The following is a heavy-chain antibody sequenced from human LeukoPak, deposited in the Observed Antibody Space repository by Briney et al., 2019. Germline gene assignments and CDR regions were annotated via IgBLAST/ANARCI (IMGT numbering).Heavy chain of an antibody. CDR3: ARDRGGYSYGPTMDAFDI. Sequence: SETLSLTCTVSGGSISSYYWSWIRQPAGKGLEWIGRIYTSGSTNYNPSLKSRVTMSVDTSKNQFSLKLSSVTAADTAVYYCARDRGGYSYGPTMDAFDIWGQGTMVTVSS. D-gene: IGHD5-18*01. CDR1: GGSISSYY. CDR2: IYTSGST. J-gene: IGHJ3*02. V-gene: IGHV4-4*07.